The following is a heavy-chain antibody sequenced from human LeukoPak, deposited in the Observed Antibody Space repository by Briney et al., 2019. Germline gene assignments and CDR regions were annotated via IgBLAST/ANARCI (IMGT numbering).Heavy chain of an antibody. D-gene: IGHD3-22*01. Sequence: GGSLRLSCAASGFTFSSYWMNWARQAPGKGLEWVPSINHNGNVNYYVDSVKGRFTISRDNAKNSLYLQMSNLRAEDTAVYYCARGLLKYYYDSSGYYRSREYFQHWGQGTLVTVSS. J-gene: IGHJ1*01. V-gene: IGHV3-7*01. CDR2: INHNGNVN. CDR1: GFTFSSYW. CDR3: ARGLLKYYYDSSGYYRSREYFQH.